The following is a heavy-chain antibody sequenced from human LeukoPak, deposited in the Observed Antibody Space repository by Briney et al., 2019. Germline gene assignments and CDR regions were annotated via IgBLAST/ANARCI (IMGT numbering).Heavy chain of an antibody. CDR1: GFTFSSYG. CDR3: AKDRIAARPHSYGMDV. V-gene: IGHV3-23*01. J-gene: IGHJ6*02. Sequence: GGSLRLSCAASGFTFSSYGMHWVRQAPGKGLEWVSAISGSGGSTYYADSVKGRFTISRDNSKNTLYLQMNSLRAEDTAVYYCAKDRIAARPHSYGMDVWGQGTTVTVSS. CDR2: ISGSGGST. D-gene: IGHD6-6*01.